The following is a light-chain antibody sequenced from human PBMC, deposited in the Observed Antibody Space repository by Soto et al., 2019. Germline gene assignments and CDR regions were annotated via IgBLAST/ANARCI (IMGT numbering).Light chain of an antibody. CDR3: SSYTSSSPRLV. CDR1: SSDVGGYNY. CDR2: DVN. Sequence: QSALTQPASVSGSPGQSITISCTGTSSDVGGYNYVSWYQQHPGKAPKLMIFDVNNRPSGISSRFSGSKSGNTASLTISGLQAEDEAAYYCSSYTSSSPRLVFGGGTKLTVL. J-gene: IGLJ3*02. V-gene: IGLV2-14*01.